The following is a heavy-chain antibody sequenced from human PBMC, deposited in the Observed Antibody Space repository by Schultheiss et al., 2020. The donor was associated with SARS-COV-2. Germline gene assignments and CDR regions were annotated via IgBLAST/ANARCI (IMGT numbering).Heavy chain of an antibody. J-gene: IGHJ4*02. Sequence: GESLKISCAASGFTFSSYWMHWVRQAPGKGLVWVSRINSDGSSTYYADSVKGRFTISRDNSKNTLYLQMNSLRAEDTAVYYCAKDPPAAAGFDYWGQGTLVTVSS. CDR3: AKDPPAAAGFDY. V-gene: IGHV3-74*01. D-gene: IGHD6-13*01. CDR2: INSDGSST. CDR1: GFTFSSYW.